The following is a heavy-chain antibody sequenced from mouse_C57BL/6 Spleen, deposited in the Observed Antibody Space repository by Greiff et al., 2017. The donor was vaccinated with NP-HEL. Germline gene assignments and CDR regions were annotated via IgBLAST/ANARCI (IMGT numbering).Heavy chain of an antibody. V-gene: IGHV14-4*01. CDR2: IDPENGDT. J-gene: IGHJ3*01. D-gene: IGHD2-2*01. Sequence: EVQLQQSGAELVRPGASVKLSCTASGFNIKDDYMHWVKQRPEQGLEWIGWIDPENGDTEYASKFQGKATITADTSSNTAYLQLSSLTSEDTAVYYWTRSTMVTTGAWFAYWGQGTLVTVSA. CDR3: TRSTMVTTGAWFAY. CDR1: GFNIKDDY.